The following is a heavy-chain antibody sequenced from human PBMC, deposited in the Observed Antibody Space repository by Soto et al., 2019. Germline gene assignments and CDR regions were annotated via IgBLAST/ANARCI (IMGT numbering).Heavy chain of an antibody. J-gene: IGHJ2*01. V-gene: IGHV2-5*02. CDR3: AYRRIQWATYFDL. Sequence: QITLEESVPTLVKPTQTLTFTCTVSGLSLSTTGVGVGWIRQAPGKALDYLAIIFWDDDKYYSPPLKSRITITKDPSENQVVLTLTDVAPLDTGTYYCAYRRIQWATYFDLWGRGTLVTVSS. CDR2: IFWDDDK. CDR1: GLSLSTTGVG. D-gene: IGHD1-26*01.